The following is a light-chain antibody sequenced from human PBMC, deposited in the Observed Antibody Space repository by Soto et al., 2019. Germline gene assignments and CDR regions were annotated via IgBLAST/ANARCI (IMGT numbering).Light chain of an antibody. J-gene: IGLJ2*01. CDR3: GTWDSSLSVVV. CDR2: DDT. Sequence: QAVLTQPPSVSAAPGQKVTVSCSGGTSNIGNNFVSWYQQLPGTAPKLLIYDDTKRPSGIPDQFSGSKSGTSATLGITGLQTGDEADYYCGTWDSSLSVVVFGGGTKVTVL. V-gene: IGLV1-51*01. CDR1: TSNIGNNF.